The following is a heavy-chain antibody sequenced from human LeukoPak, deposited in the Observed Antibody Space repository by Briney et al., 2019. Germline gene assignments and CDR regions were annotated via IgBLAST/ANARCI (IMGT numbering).Heavy chain of an antibody. CDR2: ISGTGGSA. CDR3: AKDFDD. V-gene: IGHV3-23*01. J-gene: IGHJ4*02. Sequence: GGSLRLSCAASGFTFSSSAMSWVRQAPGKGLEWVSAISGTGGSASSANSVKGRFTISGDNSKNTLYLQMNSLRVEDTAVYYCAKDFDDWGQGTLVTVSS. CDR1: GFTFSSSA.